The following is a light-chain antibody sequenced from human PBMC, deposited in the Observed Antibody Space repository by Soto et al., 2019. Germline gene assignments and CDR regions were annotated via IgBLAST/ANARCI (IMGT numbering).Light chain of an antibody. J-gene: IGKJ2*01. Sequence: VVTQSPASLSVSPGDRVTISCRAGPISSNLAWHQQRPGQAPRLLIYGASVRATGVPARFSGSGSGTEFTLTINSLQSEDYEVYFCQPYNNWPYTFGQGTKVHIK. CDR3: QPYNNWPYT. CDR1: PISSN. V-gene: IGKV3-15*01. CDR2: GAS.